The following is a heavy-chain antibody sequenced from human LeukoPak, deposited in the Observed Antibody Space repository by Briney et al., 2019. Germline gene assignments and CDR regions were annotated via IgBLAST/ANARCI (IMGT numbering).Heavy chain of an antibody. Sequence: SSETLSLTCAVYGGTFSGYNWSWLRQPPGKGLEWVGEINNSRSNNYNPSPESRATISVDTPKNQFSLELSSVTAADTAVYYCASRSRGYSYGYWAYWGQGTLVTVSS. V-gene: IGHV4-34*01. CDR3: ASRSRGYSYGYWAY. CDR1: GGTFSGYN. J-gene: IGHJ4*02. CDR2: INNSRSN. D-gene: IGHD5-18*01.